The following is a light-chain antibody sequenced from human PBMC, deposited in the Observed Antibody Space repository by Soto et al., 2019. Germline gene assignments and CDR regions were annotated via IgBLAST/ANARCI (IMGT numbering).Light chain of an antibody. CDR1: QSVGSY. J-gene: IGKJ3*01. V-gene: IGKV3-20*01. CDR3: QQYGNSRVT. Sequence: IVLTQSPDTLSLSPGERATLSCRASQSVGSYLAWYQQKPGQAPRLLIYSASSRATGVADRFSGSGSGTDFTLTISRLEPEDFAVYYCQQYGNSRVTFGPGTKVDIK. CDR2: SAS.